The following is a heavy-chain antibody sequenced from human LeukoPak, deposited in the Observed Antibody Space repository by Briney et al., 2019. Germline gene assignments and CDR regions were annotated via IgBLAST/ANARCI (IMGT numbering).Heavy chain of an antibody. CDR2: ISAYNGNT. V-gene: IGHV1-18*01. Sequence: GASVKASCKASGYTFTSYCISWVRQAPGQGLEWMGWISAYNGNTNYAQKLQGRVTMTTDTSTSTAYMELRSLRSDDTAVYYCARANPYYYGSGSYIVPDYWGQGTLVTVSS. CDR3: ARANPYYYGSGSYIVPDY. CDR1: GYTFTSYC. D-gene: IGHD3-10*01. J-gene: IGHJ4*02.